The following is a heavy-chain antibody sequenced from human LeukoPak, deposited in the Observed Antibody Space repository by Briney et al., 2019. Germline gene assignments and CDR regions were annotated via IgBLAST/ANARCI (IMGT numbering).Heavy chain of an antibody. J-gene: IGHJ5*02. CDR3: ARDNDVEYSSHWFDP. CDR2: INPSGGST. D-gene: IGHD6-6*01. V-gene: IGHV1-46*01. Sequence: ASVKVSCKASGYTFTSYYMHWVRQAPGQGLEWMGIINPSGGSTSYAQKFQGRVTMTRDTSTSTVYMELSSLRSEDTAVYYCARDNDVEYSSHWFDPWGQGTLVTVSS. CDR1: GYTFTSYY.